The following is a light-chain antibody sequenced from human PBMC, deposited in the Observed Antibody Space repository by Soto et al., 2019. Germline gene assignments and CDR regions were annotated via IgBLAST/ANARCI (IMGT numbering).Light chain of an antibody. CDR2: AAS. V-gene: IGKV1-17*01. CDR3: QQYYSYPRT. J-gene: IGKJ1*01. CDR1: QDIRDD. Sequence: DIQMTQSPSSLSASVGDRVTITCRPSQDIRDDLGWYQQKPGKAPKLLIYAASTLQSGVPSRFSGSGSGTDFTLTISCLQSEDFATYYCQQYYSYPRTFGQGTKVDIK.